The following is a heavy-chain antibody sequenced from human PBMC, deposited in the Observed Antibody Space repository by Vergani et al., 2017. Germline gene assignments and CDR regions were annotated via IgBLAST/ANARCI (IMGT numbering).Heavy chain of an antibody. Sequence: QVQLQQWGAGLLKPSETLSLTCAVYGGSFSGSYWRWIRQPPGTGLEWIGEINHSGSTNYNPSLKRRVTISVDTSKNQFSLKLSSVTAADTAVYYCARGFSWIQLWRSESPGYWFDPWGQGTLVTVSS. CDR2: INHSGST. D-gene: IGHD5-18*01. CDR1: GGSFSGSY. CDR3: ARGFSWIQLWRSESPGYWFDP. J-gene: IGHJ5*02. V-gene: IGHV4-34*01.